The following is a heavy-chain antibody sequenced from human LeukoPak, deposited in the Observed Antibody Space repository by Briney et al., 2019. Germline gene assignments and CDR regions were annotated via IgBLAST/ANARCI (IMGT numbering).Heavy chain of an antibody. CDR1: GGSISGYY. CDR2: IYYSGTT. D-gene: IGHD2-21*01. J-gene: IGHJ6*02. V-gene: IGHV4-59*08. Sequence: SETLSLTCSVSGGSISGYYWSWIRQPPGKGLEWIGYIYYSGTTIYNPSLKSRLTISLDTSKNQFSLNLSSVTAADTAVYYCARGGYGDYKSYYYYYGMDVWGQGTTVTVSS. CDR3: ARGGYGDYKSYYYYYGMDV.